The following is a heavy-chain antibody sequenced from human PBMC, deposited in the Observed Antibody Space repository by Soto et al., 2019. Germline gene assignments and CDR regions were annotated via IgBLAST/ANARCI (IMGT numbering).Heavy chain of an antibody. CDR1: GGSISSGGYY. D-gene: IGHD2-21*02. J-gene: IGHJ6*02. CDR3: ARVCGGDCHYGMDV. CDR2: NYYSGST. Sequence: QVQLQESGPGLVKPSQTLSLTCTVSGGSISSGGYYWSWIRQRPGKGREWIGYNYYSGSTYYNPSLKSRVTISVDTSKNQFSLKLSSVTAADTAVYYCARVCGGDCHYGMDVWGQGTTVTVSS. V-gene: IGHV4-31*03.